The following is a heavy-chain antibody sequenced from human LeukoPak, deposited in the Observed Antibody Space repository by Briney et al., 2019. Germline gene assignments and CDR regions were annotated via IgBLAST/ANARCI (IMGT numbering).Heavy chain of an antibody. CDR3: AREGGHSYDRRHYYYYMDV. J-gene: IGHJ6*03. CDR2: IPYDGSDQ. V-gene: IGHV3-30*06. D-gene: IGHD5-18*01. Sequence: PGRSLRLSCAASGLPFSSNAVHWVRQAPGKGPEWVAAIPYDGSDQTYADSVKGRFTISRDNSKNTLYLQMNSLRVEDTAVYFCAREGGHSYDRRHYYYYMDVWGKGTTVTVSS. CDR1: GLPFSSNA.